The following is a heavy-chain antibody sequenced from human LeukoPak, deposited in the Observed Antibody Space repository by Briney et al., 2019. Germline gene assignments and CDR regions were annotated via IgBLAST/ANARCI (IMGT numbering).Heavy chain of an antibody. D-gene: IGHD4-11*01. J-gene: IGHJ4*02. CDR1: GGSISSGGYY. CDR2: IYYSGST. Sequence: SQTLPLTCTVSGGSISSGGYYWSWIRQHPGKGLEWIGYIYYSGSTYYNPSLKSRVTISVDTSKNQFSLKLSSVTAADTAVYYCARSTTVTTYFDYWGQGTLVTVSS. CDR3: ARSTTVTTYFDY. V-gene: IGHV4-31*03.